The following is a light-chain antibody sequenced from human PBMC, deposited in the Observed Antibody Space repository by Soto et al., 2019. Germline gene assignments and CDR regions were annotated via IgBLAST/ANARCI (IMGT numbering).Light chain of an antibody. Sequence: QSVLTQPPSASGSPGQSVTISCTGTSSDVGGYNSVSWYQQHPGKAPKLMTYEVNKRPSGVPDRFSGSKSGNTASLTVSGLQAEDEADYYCSSYAGNNKLLFGGGTKVTVL. V-gene: IGLV2-8*01. CDR3: SSYAGNNKLL. CDR1: SSDVGGYNS. CDR2: EVN. J-gene: IGLJ2*01.